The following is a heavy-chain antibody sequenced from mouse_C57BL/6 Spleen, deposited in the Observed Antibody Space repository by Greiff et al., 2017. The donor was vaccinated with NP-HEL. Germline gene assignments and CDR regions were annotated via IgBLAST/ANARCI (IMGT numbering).Heavy chain of an antibody. Sequence: EVQRVESGGDLVKPGGSLKLSCAASGFTFSSYGMSWVRQTPDKRLEWVATISSGGSYTYYPDSVKGRFTISRDNAKNTLYLQMSSLKSEDTAMNYCARSYSNYGGYAMDYWGQGTSVTVSS. V-gene: IGHV5-6*01. CDR1: GFTFSSYG. CDR3: ARSYSNYGGYAMDY. D-gene: IGHD2-5*01. J-gene: IGHJ4*01. CDR2: ISSGGSYT.